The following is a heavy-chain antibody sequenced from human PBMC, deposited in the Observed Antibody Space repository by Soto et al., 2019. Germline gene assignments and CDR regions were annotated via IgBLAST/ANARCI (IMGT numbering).Heavy chain of an antibody. CDR3: ARGSYGSFFDAFDI. J-gene: IGHJ3*02. V-gene: IGHV4-31*03. CDR2: IYYSGST. Sequence: QVQLQESGPGLVKPSQTLSLTCTVSGGSISSGGYYWSWIRQHPGKVLEWIGYIYYSGSTYYNPSLKSRVTISVDTSKNQFSLKLSSVTAADTAVYYCARGSYGSFFDAFDIWGQGTMVTVSS. CDR1: GGSISSGGYY. D-gene: IGHD5-18*01.